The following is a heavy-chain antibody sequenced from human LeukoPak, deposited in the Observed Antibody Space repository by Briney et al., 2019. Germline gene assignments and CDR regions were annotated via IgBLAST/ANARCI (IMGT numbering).Heavy chain of an antibody. CDR3: AREGYSSSWYYFDY. CDR1: GGSFSGDY. CDR2: INHSGIT. V-gene: IGHV4-34*01. Sequence: PSETLSLTCAVYGGSFSGDYWSWLRQPPGKGLEWIGEINHSGITNYNPSLKSRVTISVDTSKNQFSLKLSSVTAADTAVYYCAREGYSSSWYYFDYWGQGILVTVSS. D-gene: IGHD6-13*01. J-gene: IGHJ4*02.